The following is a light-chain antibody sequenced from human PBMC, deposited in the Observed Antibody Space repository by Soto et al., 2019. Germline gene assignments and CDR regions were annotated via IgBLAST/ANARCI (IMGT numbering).Light chain of an antibody. V-gene: IGKV3-20*01. J-gene: IGKJ2*01. CDR2: GAS. Sequence: EIVLTQSPGTLSLSPGERATLSCRASQSVRSNFLAWYQQKPGQAPRLLIYGASNRATGIPDRFSGSGSGTDFTLTIFRLEPEDSAVFYCQHYGYSPYTFGQGSKLEIK. CDR3: QHYGYSPYT. CDR1: QSVRSNF.